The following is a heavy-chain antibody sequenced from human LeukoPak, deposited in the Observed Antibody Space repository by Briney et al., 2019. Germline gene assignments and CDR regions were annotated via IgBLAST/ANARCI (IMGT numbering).Heavy chain of an antibody. CDR1: GYSISSGYY. CDR2: IYHSGST. Sequence: PSETLSLTCTVSGYSISSGYYWGWIRQPPGKGLEWIGSIYHSGSTFYNPSLKSRVTISVDTSKNQFSLKLSSVTAADTAVYYCARGSHDYVWGSYRTFDYWGQGTLVTVSS. CDR3: ARGSHDYVWGSYRTFDY. V-gene: IGHV4-38-2*02. D-gene: IGHD3-16*02. J-gene: IGHJ4*02.